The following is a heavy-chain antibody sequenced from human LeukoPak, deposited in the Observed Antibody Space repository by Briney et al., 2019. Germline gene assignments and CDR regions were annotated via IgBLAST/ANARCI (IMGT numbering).Heavy chain of an antibody. CDR2: IIPIFGIA. Sequence: SVTVSFKASGGTFISYAISWVGQAPGQGLEWMGGIIPIFGIANYTQKFQGRVTITADKSTSTAYMELSSLRSEDTAVYYCARAAYDYGDPILHFDYWGRGTLVTVSS. D-gene: IGHD4-17*01. V-gene: IGHV1-69*17. CDR3: ARAAYDYGDPILHFDY. J-gene: IGHJ4*02. CDR1: GGTFISYA.